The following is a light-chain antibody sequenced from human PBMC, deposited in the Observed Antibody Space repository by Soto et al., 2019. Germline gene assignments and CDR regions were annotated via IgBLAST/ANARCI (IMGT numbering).Light chain of an antibody. Sequence: DIVMTQSPGTLSVSPGEGATRSCRASQRVNIDVAWYQQKSGQAPRLLIYRASTRATDIPARFSGSGSGADFTLTNRRLEPEDFAVYYCQHNGGSITFGQGTRLEIK. CDR2: RAS. J-gene: IGKJ5*01. CDR3: QHNGGSIT. V-gene: IGKV3-15*01. CDR1: QRVNID.